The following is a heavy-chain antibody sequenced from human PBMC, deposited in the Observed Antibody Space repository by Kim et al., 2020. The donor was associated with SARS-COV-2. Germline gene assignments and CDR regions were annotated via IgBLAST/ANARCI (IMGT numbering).Heavy chain of an antibody. D-gene: IGHD3-10*01. CDR2: IYYSGTT. J-gene: IGHJ4*02. CDR1: GGSISSYY. CDR3: ARVRRGSLIL. V-gene: IGHV4-59*01. Sequence: SETLSLTCTVSGGSISSYYWSWIRQPPGKGLEWIGYIYYSGTTNHNPSLKSRVTISVDTSKNQFSLKLSSVTAADTAVYYCARVRRGSLILWGQGTLVTVSS.